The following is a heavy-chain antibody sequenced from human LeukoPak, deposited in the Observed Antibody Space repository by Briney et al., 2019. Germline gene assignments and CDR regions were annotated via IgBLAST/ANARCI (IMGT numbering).Heavy chain of an antibody. Sequence: SETLSLTCTVSGGSISSGGYYWSWIRQHPGKGLEWIGYIYYSGSTYYNPSLKSRVTISVDTSKNQFSLKLSSVTAADTAVYYCARDNGRVGAFDYWGQGTLVTVSP. CDR1: GGSISSGGYY. V-gene: IGHV4-31*03. CDR2: IYYSGST. D-gene: IGHD1-26*01. J-gene: IGHJ4*02. CDR3: ARDNGRVGAFDY.